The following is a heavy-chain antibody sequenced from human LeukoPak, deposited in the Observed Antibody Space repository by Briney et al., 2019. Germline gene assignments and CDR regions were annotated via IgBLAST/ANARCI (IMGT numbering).Heavy chain of an antibody. D-gene: IGHD4-17*01. CDR1: GFTFSNAW. V-gene: IGHV3-15*01. CDR3: TTLDYVFDD. CDR2: IKRKTDGGTT. J-gene: IGHJ4*02. Sequence: RGSLRLSCAASGFTFSNAWMSWVRQAPGKGLEWVGRIKRKTDGGTTDYAAPVKGRFTISRDDSKNTLYMQMTSLKAEDTVVYYSTTLDYVFDDWGQGTLVTVSS.